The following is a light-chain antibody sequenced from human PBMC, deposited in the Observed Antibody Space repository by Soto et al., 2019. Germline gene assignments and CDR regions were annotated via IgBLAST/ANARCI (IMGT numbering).Light chain of an antibody. Sequence: DIQITQSPSALSAALGHRANITCRASQSISSYLNWYQQKPGKARKLLIYAASSLQSGVPSRFSGSGSGTDFTLTISSLQTEDFATYYCKQSYSTPRTFGQGTKVDIK. CDR2: AAS. J-gene: IGKJ1*01. CDR1: QSISSY. CDR3: KQSYSTPRT. V-gene: IGKV1-39*01.